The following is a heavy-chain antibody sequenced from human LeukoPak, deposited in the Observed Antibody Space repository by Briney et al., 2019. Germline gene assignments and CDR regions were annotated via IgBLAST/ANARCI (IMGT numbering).Heavy chain of an antibody. CDR1: GGSISSSTYY. Sequence: SVTLSLTCTVAGGSISSSTYYWGWTRQPPGTRLEWIGSIYYSGSTDYNPSLKSRVTISVDTSKNQFSLKLSSVTAADTAVYYCVISFTPYFDYWGQGTLATVSS. CDR3: VISFTPYFDY. J-gene: IGHJ4*02. CDR2: IYYSGST. D-gene: IGHD2-15*01. V-gene: IGHV4-39*01.